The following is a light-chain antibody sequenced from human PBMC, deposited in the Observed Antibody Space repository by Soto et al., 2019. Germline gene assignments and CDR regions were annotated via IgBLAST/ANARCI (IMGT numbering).Light chain of an antibody. J-gene: IGKJ1*01. CDR1: QSVSSN. CDR2: GAS. V-gene: IGKV3-15*01. CDR3: QQYNNWPPWT. Sequence: EVVLTQSPATLSLSPGERAMLSCRASQSVSSNLAWYQQKRGQTPRLLIYGASTRATGIPARFSGSGSGTEFTLTISSLQSEDFAVYYCQQYNNWPPWTFGQGTKVDIK.